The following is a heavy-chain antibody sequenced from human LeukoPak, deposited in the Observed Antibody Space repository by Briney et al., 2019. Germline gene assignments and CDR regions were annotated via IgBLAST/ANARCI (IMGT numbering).Heavy chain of an antibody. D-gene: IGHD1-14*01. V-gene: IGHV1-2*02. CDR3: ARAYKYGWFDP. Sequence: GASVRVSCKASGYTFTDYYLHWLRQTPGQGLEWMGWVNPKSGATNYAQRFQGRVTMTWQTSISTGNMELSSLRSDDTAVYYCARAYKYGWFDPWGQGTLVTVSS. J-gene: IGHJ5*02. CDR2: VNPKSGAT. CDR1: GYTFTDYY.